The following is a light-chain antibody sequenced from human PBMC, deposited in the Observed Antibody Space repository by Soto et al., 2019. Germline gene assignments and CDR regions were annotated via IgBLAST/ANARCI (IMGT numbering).Light chain of an antibody. V-gene: IGKV1-39*01. CDR1: QTISSR. J-gene: IGKJ4*01. Sequence: DIQMTQSPASRSASVGDRVIITCRASQTISSRLNWYQQKPGTAPNLLVYAASSLQSGVPSRFTGSGSGTDFTLTISSLQPEDFATYYCQQSYSTPLTFGGGTKVDIK. CDR3: QQSYSTPLT. CDR2: AAS.